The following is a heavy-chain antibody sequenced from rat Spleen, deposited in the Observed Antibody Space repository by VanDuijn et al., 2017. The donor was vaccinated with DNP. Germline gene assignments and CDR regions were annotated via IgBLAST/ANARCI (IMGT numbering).Heavy chain of an antibody. Sequence: EVQLVESGGGLVQPGRSLKLSCAASGFTFSDYNMAWVRQAPKKGLEWVASISYDGSSIYYGDSVKGRFTISRDNAESSLYLQMNSLKSEDTATYYCTRRAYYFDYWGQGVMVTVSS. V-gene: IGHV5-22*01. J-gene: IGHJ2*01. CDR1: GFTFSDYN. CDR3: TRRAYYFDY. CDR2: ISYDGSSI.